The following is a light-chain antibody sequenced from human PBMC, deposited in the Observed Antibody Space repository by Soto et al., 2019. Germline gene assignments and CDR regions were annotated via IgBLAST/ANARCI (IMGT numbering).Light chain of an antibody. J-gene: IGLJ2*01. CDR3: AGWDDSLNGRVV. CDR1: SSNIGSNT. V-gene: IGLV1-44*01. Sequence: QSVLTQPPSASGTPGQRVTISCSGSSSNIGSNTVNWYQQLPGTAPKLLIYSNNQPPSGVPARFSGSKSGTSASLAISGIQSEDEADYYCAGWDDSLNGRVVFGGGTQLTVL. CDR2: SNN.